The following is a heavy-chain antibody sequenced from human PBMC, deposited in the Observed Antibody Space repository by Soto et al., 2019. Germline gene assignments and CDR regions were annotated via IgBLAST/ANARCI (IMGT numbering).Heavy chain of an antibody. V-gene: IGHV4-30-4*01. CDR2: IYYSGST. D-gene: IGHD3-3*01. Sequence: SETLSLTCTVSGGSISSGDYYWSWIRQPPGKGLEWIGYIYYSGSTYYNPSLKSRVTISVDTSKNQFSLKLSSVTAADTAVYYCASGIFGVVIPFDYYYGMDVWGQGTTVT. CDR1: GGSISSGDYY. CDR3: ASGIFGVVIPFDYYYGMDV. J-gene: IGHJ6*02.